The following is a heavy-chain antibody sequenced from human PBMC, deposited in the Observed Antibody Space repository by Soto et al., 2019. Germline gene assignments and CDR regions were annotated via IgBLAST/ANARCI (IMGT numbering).Heavy chain of an antibody. Sequence: QVQLVQSGAEVKKPGASVKVSCKASGYTFTSHDISWVRQAPGQGLEWMGWISPYNGNTNYAKRLQGRVNITADRSTSPAYMEWRSLRSDDTAVYYCVRDTRFYFDSSGQHYWGQGTLVTVSS. CDR1: GYTFTSHD. D-gene: IGHD3-22*01. CDR3: VRDTRFYFDSSGQHY. V-gene: IGHV1-18*01. J-gene: IGHJ4*02. CDR2: ISPYNGNT.